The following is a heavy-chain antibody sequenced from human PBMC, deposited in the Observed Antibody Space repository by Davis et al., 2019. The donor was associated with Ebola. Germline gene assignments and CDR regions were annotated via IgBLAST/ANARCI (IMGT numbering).Heavy chain of an antibody. CDR2: ISWNSGSI. Sequence: PGGSLRPSCAASGFTFDDYAMHWVRQAPGKGLEWVSGISWNSGSIDYADSVKGRFTISRDNAKNSLYLQMSSLRAEDTAFYYCAKNGAYYYGYFQHWGQGTLVTVSS. D-gene: IGHD3-22*01. J-gene: IGHJ1*01. CDR3: AKNGAYYYGYFQH. V-gene: IGHV3-9*01. CDR1: GFTFDDYA.